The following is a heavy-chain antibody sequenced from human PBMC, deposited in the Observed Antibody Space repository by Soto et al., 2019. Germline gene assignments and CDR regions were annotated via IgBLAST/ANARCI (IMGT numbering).Heavy chain of an antibody. CDR3: AKDTMPDRMVRGVMHAFDI. CDR2: ISWISGSI. Sequence: EVQLVESGGGLVQPGRSLRLSCAASGFTFDDYAMHWVRQAPGKGREWVSGISWISGSIGYADSVNGRFTISRDNAKNSLYLQMNSLGAEDTALYYCAKDTMPDRMVRGVMHAFDIWGQGTMVTVSS. J-gene: IGHJ3*02. V-gene: IGHV3-9*01. D-gene: IGHD3-10*01. CDR1: GFTFDDYA.